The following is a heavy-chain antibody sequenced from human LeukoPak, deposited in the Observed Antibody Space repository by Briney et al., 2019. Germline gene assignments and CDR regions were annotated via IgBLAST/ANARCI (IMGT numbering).Heavy chain of an antibody. CDR3: ARDAYSSGWYGDYYYYYMDV. Sequence: ASVKVSCKASGYTFTGYYMHWVRQAPGQGLEWMGWINPNSGGTNYAQKLQGRVTMTTDTSTSTAYMELRSLRSDDTAVYYCARDAYSSGWYGDYYYYYMDVWGKGTTVTISS. D-gene: IGHD6-19*01. V-gene: IGHV1-2*02. J-gene: IGHJ6*03. CDR1: GYTFTGYY. CDR2: INPNSGGT.